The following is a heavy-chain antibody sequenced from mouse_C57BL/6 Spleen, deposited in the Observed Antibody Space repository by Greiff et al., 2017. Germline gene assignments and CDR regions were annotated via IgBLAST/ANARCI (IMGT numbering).Heavy chain of an antibody. CDR2: INPNNGGT. J-gene: IGHJ3*01. V-gene: IGHV1-26*01. Sequence: VQLQQSGPELVKPGASVKISCKASGYTFTDYYMNWVKQSHGKSLEWIGDINPNNGGTSYNQKFKGKATLTVDKSSSTAYMELRSLTSEDSAVYYCARRVDSSGGFAYWGQGTLVTVSA. D-gene: IGHD3-2*02. CDR3: ARRVDSSGGFAY. CDR1: GYTFTDYY.